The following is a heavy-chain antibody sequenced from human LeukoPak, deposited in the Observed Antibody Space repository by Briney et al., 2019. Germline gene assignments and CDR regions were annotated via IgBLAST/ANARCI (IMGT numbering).Heavy chain of an antibody. CDR1: GGSISGYY. D-gene: IGHD5-18*01. J-gene: IGHJ4*02. V-gene: IGHV4-59*01. Sequence: PSETLSLTCTVSGGSISGYYWTWIRQPPGKGLEWIGYIYYSGSTNYNPSLKSRVTISVDASKNQFSLKLSSVTAADTAVYYRASGVMRNSYGHRDYWGQGTLVTVSS. CDR3: ASGVMRNSYGHRDY. CDR2: IYYSGST.